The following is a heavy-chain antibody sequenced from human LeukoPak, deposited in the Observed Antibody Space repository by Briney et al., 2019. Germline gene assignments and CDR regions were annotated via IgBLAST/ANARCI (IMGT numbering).Heavy chain of an antibody. CDR3: AKDCMSGVWNPYYYYYYGMDV. D-gene: IGHD3-16*01. Sequence: GGSLRLSCAASGFTFSSYAMSWVRRAPGKGLEWVSAISGSGGSTYYADSVKGRFTISRDNSKNTLYLQMNSLRAEDTAVYYCAKDCMSGVWNPYYYYYYGMDVWGQGTTVTVSS. CDR2: ISGSGGST. V-gene: IGHV3-23*01. CDR1: GFTFSSYA. J-gene: IGHJ6*02.